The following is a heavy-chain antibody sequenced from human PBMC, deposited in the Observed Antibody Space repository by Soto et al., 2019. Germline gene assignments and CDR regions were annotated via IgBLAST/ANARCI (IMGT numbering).Heavy chain of an antibody. D-gene: IGHD2-21*02. Sequence: SETLSLTCTVSDYSIISGDYWAWIRQPPGKGLEWFGNIYHSGSTYYNPSLKSRVTISVDTSKKQFSLKLTSVTAADTAVYYCARNNGGDFSLDSWGQGTLVTVSS. J-gene: IGHJ4*02. CDR2: IYHSGST. V-gene: IGHV4-38-2*02. CDR1: DYSIISGDY. CDR3: ARNNGGDFSLDS.